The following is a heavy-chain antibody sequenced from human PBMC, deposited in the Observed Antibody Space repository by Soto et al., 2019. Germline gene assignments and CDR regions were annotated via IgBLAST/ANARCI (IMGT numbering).Heavy chain of an antibody. CDR1: GFMFSAYA. J-gene: IGHJ4*01. CDR3: ARDPSPYTSGWYGIDF. V-gene: IGHV3-30-3*01. D-gene: IGHD6-19*01. CDR2: MSYDGTNT. Sequence: QVQLVESGGGVVQPGASLRLSCTASGFMFSAYAMLWVRQAPGKGLEWVAAMSYDGTNTYYADSLKGRFTISRDNSKNTLFLQMSSLTADDSAVYYRARDPSPYTSGWYGIDFWGLGTLVTVSS.